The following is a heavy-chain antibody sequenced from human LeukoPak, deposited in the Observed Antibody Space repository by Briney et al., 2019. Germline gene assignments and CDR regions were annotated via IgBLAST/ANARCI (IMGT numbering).Heavy chain of an antibody. CDR3: ARDVYGGYFDY. CDR2: IKEDESEN. CDR1: GFTFSTHW. Sequence: PGGSLRLSCTASGFTFSTHWMTSVRQAPGKGLEWVANIKEDESENYYVDSVKGRFTISRDNAKNSVYLQMDSLRAEDTAMYYCARDVYGGYFDYWGQGTLVTVSS. V-gene: IGHV3-7*01. J-gene: IGHJ4*02. D-gene: IGHD4-23*01.